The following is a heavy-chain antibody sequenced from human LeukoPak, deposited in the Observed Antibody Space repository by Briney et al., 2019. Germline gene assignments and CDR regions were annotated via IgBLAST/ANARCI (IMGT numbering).Heavy chain of an antibody. CDR1: GFTFSSYG. J-gene: IGHJ3*01. CDR3: AKDPNGDYVGAFDG. V-gene: IGHV3-30*18. D-gene: IGHD4-17*01. CDR2: ISYDGSNK. Sequence: PGRSLRLSCAASGFTFSSYGMHWVRQAPGKGLEWVAVISYDGSNKYYADSVKGRFTISRDNSKNTLYLQMSSLRAEDTAVYYCAKDPNGDYVGAFDGWDRGTRVTVSS.